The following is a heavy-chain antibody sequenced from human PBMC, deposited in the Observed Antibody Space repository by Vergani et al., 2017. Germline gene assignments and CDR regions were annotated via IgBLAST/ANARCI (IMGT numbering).Heavy chain of an antibody. V-gene: IGHV3-64D*06. CDR1: GFTFSSYG. CDR3: VKDRSGSPFWDAFDV. D-gene: IGHD1-26*01. Sequence: VQLVESGGGVVQPGRSLRLSCAASGFTFSSYGMHWVRQAPGKGLEYVSAISSNGGSTYYADSVKGRFTISRDNSKNTLYLQMSSLRAEDTAVYYCVKDRSGSPFWDAFDVWGQGTMVTVSS. J-gene: IGHJ3*01. CDR2: ISSNGGST.